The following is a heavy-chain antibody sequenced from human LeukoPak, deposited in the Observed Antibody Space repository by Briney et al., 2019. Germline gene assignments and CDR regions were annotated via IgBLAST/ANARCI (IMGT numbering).Heavy chain of an antibody. J-gene: IGHJ6*03. V-gene: IGHV3-11*04. CDR1: GFTFNDYY. Sequence: PGGSLRLSCGASGFTFNDYYMTWIRQAPGKGLEWVSYISTSRTTVYYADSVKGRFTVSRDNGKNSLYLQMNSLRAEDTAIYYCAREYSTSWYGVNHYYYMDVWGKGTTVTVSS. CDR2: ISTSRTTV. D-gene: IGHD6-13*01. CDR3: AREYSTSWYGVNHYYYMDV.